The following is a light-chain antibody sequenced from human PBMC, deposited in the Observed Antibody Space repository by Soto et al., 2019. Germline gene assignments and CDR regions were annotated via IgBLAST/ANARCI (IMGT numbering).Light chain of an antibody. CDR1: SSNIGSNT. CDR3: AVWDDSLNGYV. J-gene: IGLJ1*01. CDR2: SSN. V-gene: IGLV1-44*01. Sequence: QSVLTQPPSASGTPGQRVTISCSGGSSNIGSNTVNWYQQLPGTAPKLLIHSSNQRPSGVPDRLSGSKSGTSASLAISGLQSEDEAEYYCAVWDDSLNGYVFGSGTKLTVL.